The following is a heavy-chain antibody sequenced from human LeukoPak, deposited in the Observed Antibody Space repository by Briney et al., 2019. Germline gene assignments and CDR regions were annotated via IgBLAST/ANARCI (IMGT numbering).Heavy chain of an antibody. V-gene: IGHV3-11*01. J-gene: IGHJ6*02. CDR1: GFTFSDYY. Sequence: GGSLRLSCAASGFTFSDYYMSCIRQAPGKGLEWVSYISSSGSTIYYADSVKGRFTISRDNAKNSLYLQMNSLRAEDTAVYYCARDRAGGYCSGGSCYPGSYYYGMDVWGQGTTVTVSS. CDR2: ISSSGSTI. D-gene: IGHD2-15*01. CDR3: ARDRAGGYCSGGSCYPGSYYYGMDV.